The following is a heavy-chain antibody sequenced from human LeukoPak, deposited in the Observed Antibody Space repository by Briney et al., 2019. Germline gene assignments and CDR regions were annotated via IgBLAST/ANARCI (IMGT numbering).Heavy chain of an antibody. J-gene: IGHJ4*02. Sequence: GGSLRLSCAASGFTVSSNYMSWVRQAPGQGLEWVSVIYSGGSTYYADSVKGRITIPRDNSKNTLYLKMNSLRAEDTAVYYCARGSNYWGQGTLVTVSS. CDR2: IYSGGST. CDR1: GFTVSSNY. V-gene: IGHV3-53*01. CDR3: ARGSNY.